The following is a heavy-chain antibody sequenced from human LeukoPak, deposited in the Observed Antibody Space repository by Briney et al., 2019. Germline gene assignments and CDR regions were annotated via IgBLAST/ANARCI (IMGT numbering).Heavy chain of an antibody. V-gene: IGHV4-39*07. Sequence: PSETLSLTCTVSGGSISSSSYYWGWIRQPPGKGLEWIGSIYYSGSTYYNPSLKSRVTISVDTSKNQFSLKLSSVTAADTAVYYCARGAEVPAAPDFFDYWGQGTLVTVSS. CDR1: GGSISSSSYY. J-gene: IGHJ4*02. D-gene: IGHD2-2*01. CDR3: ARGAEVPAAPDFFDY. CDR2: IYYSGST.